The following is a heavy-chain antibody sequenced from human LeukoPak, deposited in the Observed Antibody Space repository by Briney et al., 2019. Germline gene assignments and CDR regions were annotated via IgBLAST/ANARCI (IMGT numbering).Heavy chain of an antibody. CDR1: GFTFSSYA. J-gene: IGHJ4*02. CDR3: ARLRAYTGSQAIDY. Sequence: GGPLRLSCAASGFTFSSYAMTWVRQAPGKGLEFVSALSGSGSSTYYADSVKGRSTISRDNAKNSLYLQMNSLRDEDTAVYYCARLRAYTGSQAIDYWGQGTLVTVPS. CDR2: LSGSGSST. D-gene: IGHD6-13*01. V-gene: IGHV3-23*01.